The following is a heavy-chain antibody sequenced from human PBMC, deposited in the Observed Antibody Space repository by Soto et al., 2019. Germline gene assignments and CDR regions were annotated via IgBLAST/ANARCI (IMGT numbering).Heavy chain of an antibody. CDR1: GFTFDDYA. Sequence: EVQLVESGGGLVQPGRSLRLSCAASGFTFDDYAMHWVRQVPGKGLEWVAGISWNSGSIAYADSVKGRFAISRDNAKNSLYLQVNSLRPEDTAWYYCAKDAVPYRVAESASDFDNWGQGILVTVSS. CDR2: ISWNSGSI. V-gene: IGHV3-9*01. J-gene: IGHJ4*02. CDR3: AKDAVPYRVAESASDFDN. D-gene: IGHD1-26*01.